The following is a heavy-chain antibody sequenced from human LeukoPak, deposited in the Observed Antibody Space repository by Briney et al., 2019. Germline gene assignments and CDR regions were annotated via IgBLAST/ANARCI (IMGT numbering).Heavy chain of an antibody. CDR1: GFTFSSYA. J-gene: IGHJ4*02. V-gene: IGHV3-23*01. CDR2: IRDSGSST. D-gene: IGHD1-26*01. Sequence: PGGSLRLSCAASGFTFSSYAMSWVRQAPGKGLEWVSAIRDSGSSTHYADSVKGRFTTSRDNSKNTLFLQMNSLRAEDTAIYYCAKYGPQDSGSSHFDYWGQGVLVTVSS. CDR3: AKYGPQDSGSSHFDY.